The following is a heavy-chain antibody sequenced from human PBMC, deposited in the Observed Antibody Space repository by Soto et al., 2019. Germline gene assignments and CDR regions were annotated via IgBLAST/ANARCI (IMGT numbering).Heavy chain of an antibody. D-gene: IGHD1-20*01. Sequence: QVQLVESGGGVVQPGRSLRLSCAASGFTFSSYGMHWVRQAPGKGLEWVAVISYDGSNKYYADSVKGRFTISRDNSKNTLYLQMNSLRAEDTAVYYCAKEAGSGIIYYYYGMDVWGQGTTVTVSS. J-gene: IGHJ6*02. V-gene: IGHV3-30*18. CDR1: GFTFSSYG. CDR2: ISYDGSNK. CDR3: AKEAGSGIIYYYYGMDV.